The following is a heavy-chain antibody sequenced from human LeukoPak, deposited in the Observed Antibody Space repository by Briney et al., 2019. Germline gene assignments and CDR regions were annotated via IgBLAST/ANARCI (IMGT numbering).Heavy chain of an antibody. CDR2: IYSGGST. V-gene: IGHV3-66*01. Sequence: GGSLRLSCAASGFTVNYNYMSWVRQALGKGLEWVSVIYSGGSTYYADSVKGRFTISRDNSKNTVYLQMNSLRVEDTAVYYCARVKVATTYWFDPWGQGTLVTVSS. D-gene: IGHD4-23*01. CDR1: GFTVNYNY. CDR3: ARVKVATTYWFDP. J-gene: IGHJ5*02.